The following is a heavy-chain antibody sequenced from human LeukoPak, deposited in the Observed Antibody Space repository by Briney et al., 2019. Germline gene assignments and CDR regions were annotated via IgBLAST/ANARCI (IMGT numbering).Heavy chain of an antibody. CDR2: INAGNGNT. J-gene: IGHJ5*02. CDR1: GYTFTSYA. V-gene: IGHV1-3*03. Sequence: ASVKVSCKASGYTFTSYAMHWVRQAPGQRLEWMGWINAGNGNTKYSQEFQGRVSITRDTSASTAYMELSSLRSEDTAVYYCARVRTGDYRDLWWFDPWGQGTLVTVSS. CDR3: ARVRTGDYRDLWWFDP. D-gene: IGHD4-17*01.